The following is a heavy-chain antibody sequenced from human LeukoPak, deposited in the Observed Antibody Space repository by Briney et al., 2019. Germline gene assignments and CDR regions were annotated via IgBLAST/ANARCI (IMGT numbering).Heavy chain of an antibody. CDR3: AKGLTLPFDY. D-gene: IGHD2-15*01. CDR2: ISSSSGYI. Sequence: GGSLRLSCAVSGFTFSSYSMNWVRQAPGKGLEWVSSISSSSGYIYYADSVKGRFTISRDNAKNSLYLQMNSLRAEDTAVYYCAKGLTLPFDYWGQGTLVTVSS. J-gene: IGHJ4*02. V-gene: IGHV3-21*04. CDR1: GFTFSSYS.